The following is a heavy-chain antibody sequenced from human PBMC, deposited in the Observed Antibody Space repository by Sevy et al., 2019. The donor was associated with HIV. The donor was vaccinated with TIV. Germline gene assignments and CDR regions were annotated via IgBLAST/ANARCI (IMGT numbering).Heavy chain of an antibody. CDR1: GGSISSYY. CDR3: ARGWQQLFDY. J-gene: IGHJ4*02. Sequence: SETLSLTCTVSGGSISSYYWSWIRQPPGKGLEWIGDIYYSGGTNYNPSLKSRVTISVDTSKNQFSLKLSSVTAADTAVYYCARGWQQLFDYWGQGTLVTVSS. D-gene: IGHD6-13*01. V-gene: IGHV4-59*01. CDR2: IYYSGGT.